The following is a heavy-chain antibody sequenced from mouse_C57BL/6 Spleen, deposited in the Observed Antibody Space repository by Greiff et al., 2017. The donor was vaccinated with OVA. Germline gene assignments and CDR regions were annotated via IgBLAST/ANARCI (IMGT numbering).Heavy chain of an antibody. J-gene: IGHJ4*01. D-gene: IGHD2-4*01. CDR3: ARHRYYDFFYAMDY. CDR1: GFTFSSYT. CDR2: ISGGGGNT. Sequence: EVHLVESGGGLVKPGGSLKLSCAASGFTFSSYTMSWVRQTPEKRLEWVATISGGGGNTYYPDSVKGRFTISRDNAKNTLYLQMSSLRSEDTAWDYCARHRYYDFFYAMDYWGKGTSVTVAS. V-gene: IGHV5-9*01.